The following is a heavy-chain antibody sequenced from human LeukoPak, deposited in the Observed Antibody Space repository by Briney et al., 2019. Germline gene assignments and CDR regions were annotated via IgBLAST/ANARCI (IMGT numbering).Heavy chain of an antibody. CDR2: IYYSGST. D-gene: IGHD3-22*01. V-gene: IGHV4-59*01. J-gene: IGHJ4*02. CDR3: ARKDYYDSSGYYDY. Sequence: PSETLSLTCTVSGGPISSYYWSWIRQPPGKGLEWIGYIYYSGSTNYNPSLKSRVTISVDTSKNQFSLKLSSVTAADTAVYYCARKDYYDSSGYYDYWGQGTLVTVSS. CDR1: GGPISSYY.